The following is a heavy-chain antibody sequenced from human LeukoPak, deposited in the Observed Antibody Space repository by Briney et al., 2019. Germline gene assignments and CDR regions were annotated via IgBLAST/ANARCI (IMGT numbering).Heavy chain of an antibody. CDR2: ISSSGSTI. Sequence: GGSLRLSCAASGFTFSSYEMNWVRQAPGKGLEWVSYISSSGSTIYYADSVKGRFTISRDNAKNSLCLQMNSLRAEDTAVYYCAREGYSSGWYYFDYWGQGTLVTVSS. CDR3: AREGYSSGWYYFDY. V-gene: IGHV3-48*03. D-gene: IGHD6-19*01. CDR1: GFTFSSYE. J-gene: IGHJ4*02.